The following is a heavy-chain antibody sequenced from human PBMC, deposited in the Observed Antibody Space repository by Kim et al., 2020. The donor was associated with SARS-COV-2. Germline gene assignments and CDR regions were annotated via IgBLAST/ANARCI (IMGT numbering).Heavy chain of an antibody. CDR1: GGSISSYY. Sequence: SETLSLTCTVSGGSISSYYWSWIRQPPGKGLEWIGYIYYSGSTNYNPSLKSRVTISVDTSKNQFSLKLSSVTAADTAVYYCARGPPRYYDSSGYYLRDWYFDLWGRGTLVTVSS. V-gene: IGHV4-59*13. J-gene: IGHJ2*01. CDR2: IYYSGST. D-gene: IGHD3-22*01. CDR3: ARGPPRYYDSSGYYLRDWYFDL.